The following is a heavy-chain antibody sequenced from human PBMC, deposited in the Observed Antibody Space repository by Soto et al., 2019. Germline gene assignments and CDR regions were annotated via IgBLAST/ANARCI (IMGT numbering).Heavy chain of an antibody. CDR2: ISGSTSGT. Sequence: VQLLESGGGLVQPGGSLRLSCAASGFAFSSYAMSWVRQAPGKGLEWVSSISGSTSGTYYADAVKGRFTISRDISNTTLYLKMNTLSAEDTAVYYWAKDRRFIDPFNHWGQGALVTASS. CDR1: GFAFSSYA. J-gene: IGHJ4*02. D-gene: IGHD3-16*02. CDR3: AKDRRFIDPFNH. V-gene: IGHV3-23*01.